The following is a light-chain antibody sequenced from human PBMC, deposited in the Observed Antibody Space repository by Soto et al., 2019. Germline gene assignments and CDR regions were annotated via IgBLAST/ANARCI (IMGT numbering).Light chain of an antibody. J-gene: IGKJ1*01. V-gene: IGKV3-15*01. CDR2: AAS. Sequence: EIMMTQSPATLSVSPGERATLSCRASQSIDNKLAWYQQKPGQAPRLLIYAASARATGIPARFSGSGSGTDFTLTISSLQSEDFAVYYCQQYDNWPPTTFGPGTKVDIK. CDR1: QSIDNK. CDR3: QQYDNWPPTT.